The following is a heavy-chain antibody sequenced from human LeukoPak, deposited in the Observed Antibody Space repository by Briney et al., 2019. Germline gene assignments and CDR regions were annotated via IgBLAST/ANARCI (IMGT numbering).Heavy chain of an antibody. CDR1: GYTFTGYY. CDR2: INPNSGGT. V-gene: IGHV1-2*02. CDR3: ARVTRIAVAVDWFDP. J-gene: IGHJ5*02. D-gene: IGHD6-19*01. Sequence: ASVKVSCKASGYTFTGYYMHWVRQAPGQGLEWMGWINPNSGGTNYAQKFQGRVTMTRDTSISTAYMELSRLRSDDTAVYYCARVTRIAVAVDWFDPWGRGTLVTVSS.